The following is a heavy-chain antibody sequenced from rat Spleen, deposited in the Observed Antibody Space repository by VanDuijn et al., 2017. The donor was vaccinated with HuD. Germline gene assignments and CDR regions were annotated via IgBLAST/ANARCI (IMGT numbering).Heavy chain of an antibody. J-gene: IGHJ2*01. CDR3: TGDGTPR. CDR2: ISSRGGST. Sequence: EVELVESGGGLVQPGRSMKLSCAASGFTFSNYGMAWVRQAPTKGLEWVASISSRGGSTYYRDSVKGRFTISRDNAKSTLYLQMDSLRSEDTATYYCTGDGTPRWGQGVMVTVSS. CDR1: GFTFSNYG. V-gene: IGHV5-25*01. D-gene: IGHD1-12*02.